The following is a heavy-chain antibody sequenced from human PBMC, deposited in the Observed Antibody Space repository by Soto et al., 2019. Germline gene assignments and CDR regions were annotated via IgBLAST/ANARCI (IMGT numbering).Heavy chain of an antibody. V-gene: IGHV4-39*01. CDR2: IYYSGST. J-gene: IGHJ4*02. D-gene: IGHD1-26*01. CDR3: ARRGFMGATTIDY. Sequence: QLQLQESGPGLVKHSETLSLTCTVSGGSISSSNSYWGWIRQPPGKGLEWIGSIYYSGSTYYNPSLKSRVTLSVDTSKNQFSLKLSSVTAADTAVYYCARRGFMGATTIDYWGQGTLVTVSS. CDR1: GGSISSSNSY.